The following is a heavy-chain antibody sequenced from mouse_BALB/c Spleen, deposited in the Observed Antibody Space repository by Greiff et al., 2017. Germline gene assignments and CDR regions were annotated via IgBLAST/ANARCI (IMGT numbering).Heavy chain of an antibody. CDR1: GFTFNTYA. J-gene: IGHJ4*01. Sequence: EVKLMESGGGLVQPKGSLKLSCAASGFTFNTYAMNWVRQAPGKGLEWVARIRSKSNNYATYYADSVKDRFTISRDDSQSMLYLQMNNLKTEDTAMYYCVRQYDGTYYAMDYWGQGTSVTVSS. CDR2: IRSKSNNYAT. D-gene: IGHD2-14*01. V-gene: IGHV10-1*02. CDR3: VRQYDGTYYAMDY.